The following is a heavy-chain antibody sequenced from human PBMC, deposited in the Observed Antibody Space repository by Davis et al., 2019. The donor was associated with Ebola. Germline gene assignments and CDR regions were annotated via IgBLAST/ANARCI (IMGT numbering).Heavy chain of an antibody. V-gene: IGHV3-53*01. CDR3: ARRRPNYFDTSAIDY. D-gene: IGHD3-22*01. Sequence: GESLKISCAASGFIVSDKYMSWVRQAPGKGLEWVSVIYRDGRTYHADSVKGRFTISRDNSKNTVYLQMISLRVEDTAVYFCARRRPNYFDTSAIDYWGQGTLVTVSS. CDR1: GFIVSDKY. CDR2: IYRDGRT. J-gene: IGHJ4*02.